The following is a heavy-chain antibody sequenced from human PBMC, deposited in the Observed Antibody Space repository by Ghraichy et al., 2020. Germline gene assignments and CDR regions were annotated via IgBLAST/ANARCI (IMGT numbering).Heavy chain of an antibody. D-gene: IGHD4-17*01. CDR3: ARGRHSYSRRPADHGDYVGWFDP. Sequence: ASVKVSCKASGYTFTSYDINWVRQATGQGLEWMGWMNPNSGKTDYAQTFQGRVSMTRNTSTNTAYMELNSLRYEDTAVYYCARGRHSYSRRPADHGDYVGWFDPWGQGTMVIFS. J-gene: IGHJ5*02. V-gene: IGHV1-8*01. CDR1: GYTFTSYD. CDR2: MNPNSGKT.